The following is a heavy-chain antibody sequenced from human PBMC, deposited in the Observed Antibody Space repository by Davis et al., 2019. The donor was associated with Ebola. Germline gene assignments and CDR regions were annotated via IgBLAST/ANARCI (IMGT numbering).Heavy chain of an antibody. CDR3: AKSSMVQGVIRS. CDR1: GFTFSSYA. Sequence: GESLKISCAASGFTFSSYAMTWVRQAPGKGLEWVSTFSGSGGSPSYGDSVKGRFSISRDNSKNTLYLQMNSLRAEDTAIYYCAKSSMVQGVIRSWGQGTLVTVSS. J-gene: IGHJ5*02. V-gene: IGHV3-23*01. D-gene: IGHD3-10*01. CDR2: FSGSGGSP.